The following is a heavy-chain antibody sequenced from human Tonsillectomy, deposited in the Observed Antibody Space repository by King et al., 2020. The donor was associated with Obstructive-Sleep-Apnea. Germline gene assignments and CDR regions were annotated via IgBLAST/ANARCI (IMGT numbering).Heavy chain of an antibody. CDR3: AREASPLSFAY. CDR1: GFTFSSYA. CDR2: ISYDGSNK. Sequence: EQLVQSGGGVVQPGRSLRLSCAASGFTFSSYAMHWVRQAPGKGLEWVAVISYDGSNKYYADSVKGRFTISRDNSKNTLYLQMNSLRAEDTAVYYCAREASPLSFAYWGQGTLVTVSS. V-gene: IGHV3-30*04. D-gene: IGHD2/OR15-2a*01. J-gene: IGHJ4*02.